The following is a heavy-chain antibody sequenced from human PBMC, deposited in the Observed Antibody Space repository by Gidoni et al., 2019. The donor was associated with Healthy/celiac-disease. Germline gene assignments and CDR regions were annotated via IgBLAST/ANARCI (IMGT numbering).Heavy chain of an antibody. CDR3: ARGPGGFGDGLRLDP. J-gene: IGHJ5*02. Sequence: QVQRVESGGGVVQPGRSLRLSCAASGCTFSRYAMHWVRQAPGKGLEWVAVISYDGSNKYYADSVKGRFTISRDNSKNTLYLQMNSLRAEDTAVYYCARGPGGFGDGLRLDPWGQGTLVTVSS. V-gene: IGHV3-30-3*01. CDR2: ISYDGSNK. D-gene: IGHD3-10*01. CDR1: GCTFSRYA.